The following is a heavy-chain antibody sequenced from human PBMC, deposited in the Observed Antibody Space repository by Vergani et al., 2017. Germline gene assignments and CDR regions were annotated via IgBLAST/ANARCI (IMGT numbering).Heavy chain of an antibody. CDR3: ARAVSTTVGDPPGY. CDR2: IGTAGDT. CDR1: GFMFSNYW. D-gene: IGHD4-23*01. V-gene: IGHV3-13*01. J-gene: IGHJ4*02. Sequence: EVQLVESGGGLVQPGGSLRLSCAASGFMFSNYWMNWVRQATGKGLEWVSAIGTAGDTYYPGSVKGRFTISRENAKNSLYLQMNSLRAGDTAIYYCARAVSTTVGDPPGYWGQGTLVTVSS.